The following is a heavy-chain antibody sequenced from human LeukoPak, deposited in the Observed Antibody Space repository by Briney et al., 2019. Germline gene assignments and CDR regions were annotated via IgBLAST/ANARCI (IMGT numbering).Heavy chain of an antibody. CDR1: GGSISSYY. V-gene: IGHV4-59*01. D-gene: IGHD2-2*01. CDR3: AYEIPDSSFDY. Sequence: PSETLSLTCTVSGGSISSYYWSWIRQPPGKGLEWIGYIYYSGSTNYNPSLKSRVTISVDTSKNQFSLKLSSVTAADTAVYYCAYEIPDSSFDYWGQGTLVTVSS. CDR2: IYYSGST. J-gene: IGHJ4*02.